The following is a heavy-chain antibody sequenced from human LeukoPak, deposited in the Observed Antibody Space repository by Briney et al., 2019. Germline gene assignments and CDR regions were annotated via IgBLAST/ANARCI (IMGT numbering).Heavy chain of an antibody. D-gene: IGHD4-17*01. Sequence: GASVKVSCKASGGTFSSYAISWVRQAPGQGLEWMGGIIPIFGTANYAQKFQGRVTITADEFTSTAYMELSSLRSEDTAVYYCARKAHDYGDYSAFDIWGQGTMVTVSS. CDR1: GGTFSSYA. CDR2: IIPIFGTA. V-gene: IGHV1-69*01. J-gene: IGHJ3*02. CDR3: ARKAHDYGDYSAFDI.